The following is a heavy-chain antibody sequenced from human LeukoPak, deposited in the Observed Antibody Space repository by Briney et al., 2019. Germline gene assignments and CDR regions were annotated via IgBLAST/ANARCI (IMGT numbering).Heavy chain of an antibody. D-gene: IGHD6-13*01. V-gene: IGHV4-34*01. CDR2: INHSGST. CDR1: GGSFSGCY. Sequence: PSETLSLTCAVYGGSFSGCYWSWLRQPPGKGLEWIGEINHSGSTNYNPSLKSRVTISVDTSKNQFSLKLSSVTAADTAVYYCARGAAAGTVFDYWGQGTLVTVSS. J-gene: IGHJ4*02. CDR3: ARGAAAGTVFDY.